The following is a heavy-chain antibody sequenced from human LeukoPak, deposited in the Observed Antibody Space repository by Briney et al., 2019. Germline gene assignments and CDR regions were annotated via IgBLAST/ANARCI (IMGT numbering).Heavy chain of an antibody. J-gene: IGHJ4*02. Sequence: GESLKISCVASGFSFSDYAMHWVRQAPGKGLEWVAVISVDGRDKYYIDSVRGRFTISRDNSKTTVFLQMNSLEVEDTAVYYCATPLTSKWSSSWYSGHFDYWGQGALVTVPS. CDR3: ATPLTSKWSSSWYSGHFDY. CDR2: ISVDGRDK. V-gene: IGHV3-30*04. CDR1: GFSFSDYA. D-gene: IGHD6-13*01.